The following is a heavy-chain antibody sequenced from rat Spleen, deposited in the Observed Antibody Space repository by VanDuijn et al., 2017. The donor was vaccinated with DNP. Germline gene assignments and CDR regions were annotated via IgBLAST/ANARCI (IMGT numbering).Heavy chain of an antibody. D-gene: IGHD1-1*01. CDR2: IRDNGYT. CDR3: TRDQYSGDRAMYA. CDR1: GFSLPNYH. J-gene: IGHJ4*01. Sequence: QVQLKVSGPGLVQPSQTLSLTCTVSGFSLPNYHVHWVRQPPGKCRGGIGRIRDNGYTSYNSALKSRLSISRDTSKNQVILKMNSLQTDDTGTYYCTRDQYSGDRAMYAWGQGTSVTVSS. V-gene: IGHV2-63*01.